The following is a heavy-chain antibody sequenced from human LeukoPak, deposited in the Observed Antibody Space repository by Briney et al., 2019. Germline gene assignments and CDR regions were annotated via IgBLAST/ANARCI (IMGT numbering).Heavy chain of an antibody. CDR1: GGSISSYY. CDR2: IYTSGST. D-gene: IGHD3-9*01. Sequence: SETLSLTCTVSGGSISSYYWSWIRQPAGKGLEWIGRIYTSGSTNYNPSLKSRVTMSVDTSKNQFSLKLSSVTAADTAVYYCARGPVLRYFDWLLYFDYWGQGTLVTVSS. CDR3: ARGPVLRYFDWLLYFDY. V-gene: IGHV4-4*07. J-gene: IGHJ4*02.